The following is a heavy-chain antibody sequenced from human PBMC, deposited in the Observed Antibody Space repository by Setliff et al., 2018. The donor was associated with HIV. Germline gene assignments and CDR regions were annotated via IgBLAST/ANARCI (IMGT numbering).Heavy chain of an antibody. CDR1: GGSFSDYY. CDR3: ARHVSPEYSDYAHWYFDL. D-gene: IGHD5-12*01. CDR2: VSYNGPT. V-gene: IGHV4-34*01. Sequence: SETLSLTCAVYGGSFSDYYWTWIRQPPGKGLEWIGSVSYNGPTYHNPSLKSRLASFIDTSKNHFSLYLNSVTAADTAVYFCARHVSPEYSDYAHWYFDLWGRGTLVTVSS. J-gene: IGHJ2*01.